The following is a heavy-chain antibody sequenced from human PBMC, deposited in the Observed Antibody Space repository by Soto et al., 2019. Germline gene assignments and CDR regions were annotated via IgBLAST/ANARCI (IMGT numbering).Heavy chain of an antibody. J-gene: IGHJ6*02. CDR2: IYPGDSDT. CDR1: GYSFTSYW. D-gene: IGHD3-22*01. V-gene: IGHV5-51*01. Sequence: PGESLKISCKGSGYSFTSYWIGWVRQMPGKGLEWMGIIYPGDSDTRYSPSFQGQVTISADKSISTAYLQWSSLKASDTAMYYCAREGSSGYRGLYYYYGMDVWGQGTTVTVYS. CDR3: AREGSSGYRGLYYYYGMDV.